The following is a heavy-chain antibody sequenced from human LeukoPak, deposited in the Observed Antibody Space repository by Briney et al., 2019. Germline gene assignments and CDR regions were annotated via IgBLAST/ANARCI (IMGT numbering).Heavy chain of an antibody. CDR2: TYYRSKWYN. D-gene: IGHD3-22*01. V-gene: IGHV6-1*01. J-gene: IGHJ4*02. Sequence: SQTLSLTCAISGDSVSSNSATRIWIRQSPSRGLEWLGRTYYRSKWYNDYAVSVKSRTTINPDTSKNQFSLQLNSVTPEDTAVYYCARAAIDTSGYYSFDYWGQGTLVIVSS. CDR1: GDSVSSNSAT. CDR3: ARAAIDTSGYYSFDY.